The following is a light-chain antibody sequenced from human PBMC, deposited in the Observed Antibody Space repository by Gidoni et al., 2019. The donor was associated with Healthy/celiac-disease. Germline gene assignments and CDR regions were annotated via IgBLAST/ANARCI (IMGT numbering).Light chain of an antibody. CDR3: QQRYSTPLT. V-gene: IGKV1-39*01. CDR1: QSIISY. CDR2: AAS. J-gene: IGKJ4*01. Sequence: IQMTQSPSSLSASVGDRVTITCRASQSIISYLNWYQQKPGKAPKLLIYAASSLQSGVPSRFSDSGSGTDFTLTISSLQPEDFATYYCQQRYSTPLTFGGGTKVEIK.